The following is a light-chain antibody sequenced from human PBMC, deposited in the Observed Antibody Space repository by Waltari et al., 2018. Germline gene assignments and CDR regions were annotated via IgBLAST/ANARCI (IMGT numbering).Light chain of an antibody. CDR3: QQRSNWPMYT. CDR1: QSVSSY. Sequence: EIVLTQSPATLSLSPGERATLSCRASQSVSSYLAWYQQKPGQAPRLLIYDASNRATGIPARFSGSASGTDFPLTISSLEPEDFAVYYCQQRSNWPMYTCGQGTKLEIK. CDR2: DAS. V-gene: IGKV3-11*01. J-gene: IGKJ2*01.